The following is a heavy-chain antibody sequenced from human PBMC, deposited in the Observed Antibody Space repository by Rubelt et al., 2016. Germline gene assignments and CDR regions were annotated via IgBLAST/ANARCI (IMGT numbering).Heavy chain of an antibody. J-gene: IGHJ3*02. Sequence: QVQLQQWGAGLLKPSETLSLTCAVYGGSFSGYYWSWIRQPPGKGLEWIGEINHSGSTNYNPSLKSRVTISVDTSKNQFSLKLSSVTAADTAVYYCARPNKGVNGVYDAFDIWGQGTMVTVSS. CDR1: GGSFSGYY. CDR3: ARPNKGVNGVYDAFDI. D-gene: IGHD2-8*01. CDR2: INHSGST. V-gene: IGHV4-34*01.